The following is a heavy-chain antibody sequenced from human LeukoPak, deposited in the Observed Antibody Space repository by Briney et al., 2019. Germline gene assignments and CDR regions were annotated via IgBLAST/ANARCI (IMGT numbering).Heavy chain of an antibody. CDR1: GLTFSSCS. Sequence: GGSLRLSCAASGLTFSSCSMTWVRQAPGKGLEWVANIKPDGSEKYYMDSVKGRFTISRDNAKNSLYLQMNSLRAEDTAVYYCASGGYNWNRLDYWGQGTLDTVSS. J-gene: IGHJ4*02. D-gene: IGHD1-20*01. V-gene: IGHV3-7*01. CDR3: ASGGYNWNRLDY. CDR2: IKPDGSEK.